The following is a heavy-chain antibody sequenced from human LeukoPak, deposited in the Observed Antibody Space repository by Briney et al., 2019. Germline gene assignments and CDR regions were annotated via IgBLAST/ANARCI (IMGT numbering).Heavy chain of an antibody. CDR2: IYSGGST. CDR1: GFTFSSYS. Sequence: GGSPRLSCAASGFTFSSYSMNWVRQAPGKGLEWVSVIYSGGSTYYADSVKGRFTISRDNSKNTLYLQMNSLRAEDTAVYYCARTEGYYHGMDVWGQGTTVTVSS. J-gene: IGHJ6*02. V-gene: IGHV3-53*01. CDR3: ARTEGYYHGMDV.